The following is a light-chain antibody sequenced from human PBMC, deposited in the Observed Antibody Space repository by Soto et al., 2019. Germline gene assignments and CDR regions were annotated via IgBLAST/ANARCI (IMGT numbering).Light chain of an antibody. CDR1: SSDVGGYNY. Sequence: SVLTQPASVSAYPGQSITIPCTGTSSDVGGYNYVSWYQQHPGKAPKLIIYEVSNRPSGVSNRFSGSKSGNTASLTISGLQAEDEADYYCSSYASSNTLGNVFGTGSKVTVL. CDR2: EVS. J-gene: IGLJ1*01. CDR3: SSYASSNTLGNV. V-gene: IGLV2-14*01.